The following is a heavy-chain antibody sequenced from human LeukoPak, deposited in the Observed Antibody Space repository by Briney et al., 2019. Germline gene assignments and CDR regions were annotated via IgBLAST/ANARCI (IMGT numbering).Heavy chain of an antibody. CDR3: ARPRTRLAWFDP. D-gene: IGHD6-19*01. V-gene: IGHV4-39*01. J-gene: IGHJ5*02. CDR2: ISYSGST. Sequence: KSSETLSLTCTVSGASISSSNHCWGWIRQPPGKGLEWIGTISYSGSTYYNPSLKSRVTISVDTSKNQFSLKLRSVTAADTAVYYCARPRTRLAWFDPWGQGTLVTVSS. CDR1: GASISSSNHC.